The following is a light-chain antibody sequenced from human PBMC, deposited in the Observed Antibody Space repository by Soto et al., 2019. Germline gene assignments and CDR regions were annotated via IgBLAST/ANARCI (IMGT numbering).Light chain of an antibody. Sequence: DVQMTQSPSSLSASVGDRVTITCQASHDISGYLNWYQHKPGEAPKLLIYDASKLEAGVPSRFSGRGSGTDFAFIISSLQPEDIATYYCQQYDSVPLTFGGGTKVEIK. CDR2: DAS. V-gene: IGKV1-33*01. CDR1: HDISGY. CDR3: QQYDSVPLT. J-gene: IGKJ4*01.